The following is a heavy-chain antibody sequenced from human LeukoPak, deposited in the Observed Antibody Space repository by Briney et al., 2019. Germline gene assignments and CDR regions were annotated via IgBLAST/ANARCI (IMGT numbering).Heavy chain of an antibody. CDR3: ARVEIRGSIDY. Sequence: PSETLCLTCTVSGGSISSGGYYWSCLRQHPGLGLVWIGYIYYSGSTYYNPSLKSRVTISVDTSKNQISLKLSSVTAADTAVYYCARVEIRGSIDYWGQGTLVTVSS. V-gene: IGHV4-31*03. D-gene: IGHD5-12*01. CDR2: IYYSGST. J-gene: IGHJ4*02. CDR1: GGSISSGGYY.